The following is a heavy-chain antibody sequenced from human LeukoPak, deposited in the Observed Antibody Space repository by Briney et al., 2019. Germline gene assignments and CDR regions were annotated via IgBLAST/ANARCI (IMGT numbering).Heavy chain of an antibody. D-gene: IGHD2-8*01. CDR2: ISGDGGST. Sequence: GGSLRLSCAASGFTFDDYAMHWVRQSPGKGLEWVSLISGDGGSTYYADSVKGRFTISRDNSKNSLYLQMNSLRTEDTALYYCAEDEMGFDPWGQGTLVTVSS. V-gene: IGHV3-43*02. CDR3: AEDEMGFDP. J-gene: IGHJ5*02. CDR1: GFTFDDYA.